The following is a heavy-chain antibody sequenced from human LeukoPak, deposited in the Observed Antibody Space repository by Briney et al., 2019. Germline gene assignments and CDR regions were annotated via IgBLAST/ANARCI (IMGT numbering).Heavy chain of an antibody. V-gene: IGHV3-64*01. CDR1: GFTFSSYA. CDR2: ISSNGGST. Sequence: GGSLRLSCAASGFTFSSYAMHWVRQAPGKGLEYVSAISSNGGSTYYANSVKGRFTISRDNSKNTLYLQMGSLRAEDMAVYYCARVSPSLYYYDSSGYYPQTYYLDYWGQGTLVTVSS. D-gene: IGHD3-22*01. J-gene: IGHJ4*02. CDR3: ARVSPSLYYYDSSGYYPQTYYLDY.